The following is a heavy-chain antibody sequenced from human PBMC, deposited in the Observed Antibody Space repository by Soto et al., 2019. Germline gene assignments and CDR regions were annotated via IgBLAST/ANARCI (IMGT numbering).Heavy chain of an antibody. CDR3: ARGGTYYYDSSGYYTLFDP. CDR2: IIPIFGTA. CDR1: GGTFSSYA. D-gene: IGHD3-22*01. V-gene: IGHV1-69*13. J-gene: IGHJ5*02. Sequence: GASVKVSCKASGGTFSSYAISWVRQAPGQGLEWMGGIIPIFGTANYAQKFQGRVTITADESTSTAYMELSSLRSEDTAVYYCARGGTYYYDSSGYYTLFDPWGQGTLVTVSS.